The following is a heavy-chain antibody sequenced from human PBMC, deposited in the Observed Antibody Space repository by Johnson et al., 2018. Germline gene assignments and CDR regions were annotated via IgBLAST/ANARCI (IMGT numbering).Heavy chain of an antibody. Sequence: QVQLQESGPGLVKPSETLSLTCTVFSGSISNYYWSWIRQSPGKGLEWIGFIYSSGSINSNPSLKSRVTMSLDTSKKQFSLKLSSVTAADTAVYYCARETTGATEGLDVWGKGTTVTVSS. CDR3: ARETTGATEGLDV. CDR2: IYSSGSI. V-gene: IGHV4-59*01. J-gene: IGHJ6*04. CDR1: SGSISNYY. D-gene: IGHD1-26*01.